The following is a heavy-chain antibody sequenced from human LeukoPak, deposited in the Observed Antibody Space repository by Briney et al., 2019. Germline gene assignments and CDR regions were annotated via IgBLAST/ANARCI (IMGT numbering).Heavy chain of an antibody. CDR1: GESFSGYY. CDR3: ARSEAKRDYYDSYGVPKAFDI. V-gene: IGHV4-34*01. CDR2: INHSGST. D-gene: IGHD3-22*01. Sequence: SETLSLTCAVYGESFSGYYWSWIRQPPGKGLEWIGEINHSGSTNYNPSLKSRVTISVDTSKNQFSLKLSSVTAADTAVYYCARSEAKRDYYDSYGVPKAFDIWGQGTMVTVSS. J-gene: IGHJ3*02.